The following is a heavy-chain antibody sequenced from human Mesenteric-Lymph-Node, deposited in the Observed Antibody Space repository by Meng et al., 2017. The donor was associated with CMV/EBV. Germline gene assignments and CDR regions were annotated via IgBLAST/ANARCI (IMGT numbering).Heavy chain of an antibody. Sequence: SETLSLTCTVSGGSVSSDSYYWTWIRQPPGKGLEWIGYIYYSGNTNYNPSLKSRVTISLDTSKNQFPLKLSSVTAADTAVYYCARWGYPLDAFDIWGQGTMVTVSS. D-gene: IGHD3-16*01. CDR1: GGSVSSDSYY. CDR3: ARWGYPLDAFDI. V-gene: IGHV4-61*01. CDR2: IYYSGNT. J-gene: IGHJ3*02.